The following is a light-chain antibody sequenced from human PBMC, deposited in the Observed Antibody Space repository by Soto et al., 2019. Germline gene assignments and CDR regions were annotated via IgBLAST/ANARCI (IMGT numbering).Light chain of an antibody. CDR3: QQYHNWPSWT. J-gene: IGKJ1*01. Sequence: EIVMTQSPATLSLSPGERATLSCRASQTISSNYFAWYQQKPGQAPRLLIYGISSRATGIPDRFSGSGSGTEFTLTISSLQSEDFAVYYCQQYHNWPSWTFGKGTRVDI. CDR1: QTISSN. CDR2: GIS. V-gene: IGKV3D-15*01.